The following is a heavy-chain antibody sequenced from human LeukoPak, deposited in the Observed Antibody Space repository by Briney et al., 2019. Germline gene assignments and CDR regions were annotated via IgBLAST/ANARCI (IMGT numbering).Heavy chain of an antibody. CDR3: AKERQEGATPFDY. J-gene: IGHJ4*02. D-gene: IGHD1-26*01. CDR1: GFIFSIYG. Sequence: GGSLSLSCEASGFIFSIYGMHWVRQAPGKGLEWVAFIRYDENSKYYADSVKGRFTVSRDNPKNTLYLQMNSLRPEDTAVYYCAKERQEGATPFDYWGQGSLVTVSS. V-gene: IGHV3-30*02. CDR2: IRYDENSK.